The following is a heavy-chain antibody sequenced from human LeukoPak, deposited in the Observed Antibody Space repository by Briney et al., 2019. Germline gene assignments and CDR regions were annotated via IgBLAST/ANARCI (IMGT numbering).Heavy chain of an antibody. V-gene: IGHV3-23*01. Sequence: PGGSLRLSCAASGFTFSSYAMSWVRQAPGKGLEWVSAISGSGGSTYYADSVKGRFTISRDNSKNTLYLQMNSLRAEDTAVYYCAKPRREYSSSSSWFGPWGQGTLVTVSS. CDR1: GFTFSSYA. CDR3: AKPRREYSSSSSWFGP. J-gene: IGHJ5*02. CDR2: ISGSGGST. D-gene: IGHD6-6*01.